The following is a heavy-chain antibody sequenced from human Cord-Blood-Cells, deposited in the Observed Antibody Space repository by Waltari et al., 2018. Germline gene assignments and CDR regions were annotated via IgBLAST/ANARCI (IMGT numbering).Heavy chain of an antibody. D-gene: IGHD3-10*01. CDR1: GFTFSSYE. CDR3: ARDGVLLWFGELFDY. CDR2: SSSSGSTI. V-gene: IGHV3-48*03. Sequence: EVQLVESGGGLVQPGGSLRLSCAASGFTFSSYELNWVRQAPGKGRGGVSYSSSSGSTIYYADSVKGRFTISRDNAKNSLYLQMNSLRAEDTAVYYCARDGVLLWFGELFDYGGQGTLVTVSS. J-gene: IGHJ4*02.